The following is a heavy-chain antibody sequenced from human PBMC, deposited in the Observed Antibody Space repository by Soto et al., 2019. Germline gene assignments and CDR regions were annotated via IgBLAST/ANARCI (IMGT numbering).Heavy chain of an antibody. V-gene: IGHV4-39*07. J-gene: IGHJ4*02. CDR1: GGSISSSNYY. CDR3: ARLGLLGYYFDY. Sequence: SETLSLTCTVSGGSISSSNYYWGWIRQPPGKGLEWIGSIYYSGSTYYNPSLKSRVTISVDTSKNQFSLKLSSVTAADTAVYYCARLGLLGYYFDYWGQGTLVTVSS. D-gene: IGHD1-26*01. CDR2: IYYSGST.